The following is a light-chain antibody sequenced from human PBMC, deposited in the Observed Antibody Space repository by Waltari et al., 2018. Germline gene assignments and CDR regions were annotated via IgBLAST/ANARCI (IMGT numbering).Light chain of an antibody. V-gene: IGLV1-44*01. Sequence: QSVLTQPPSASGTPGQRVTISCSGRASNIGGNVVNWYQQFPGKAPKLVIYRNDERPSGVPDRFSGSKSGTSASLAISGLQSEDEADYYCAAWDDSPNGYWVFGGGTKVTVL. J-gene: IGLJ3*02. CDR3: AAWDDSPNGYWV. CDR2: RND. CDR1: ASNIGGNV.